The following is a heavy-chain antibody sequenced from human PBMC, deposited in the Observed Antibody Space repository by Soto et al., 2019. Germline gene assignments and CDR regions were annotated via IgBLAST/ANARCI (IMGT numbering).Heavy chain of an antibody. CDR1: GFTFSSDW. CDR2: IKQDGSEK. J-gene: IGHJ3*02. V-gene: IGHV3-7*03. Sequence: GSLRLSCAASGFTFSSDWMGWVRQAPGKGLEWVADIKQDGSEKYYVDSVKGRFTISRDNAENSLYLQMNSLRAEETAVYYCARDGVYYYDSSGSDAFDIWGQGTMVTVSS. CDR3: ARDGVYYYDSSGSDAFDI. D-gene: IGHD3-22*01.